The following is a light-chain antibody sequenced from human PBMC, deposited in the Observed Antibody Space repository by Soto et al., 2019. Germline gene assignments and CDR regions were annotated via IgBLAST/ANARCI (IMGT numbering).Light chain of an antibody. CDR3: QWYSGSQT. CDR2: GAS. Sequence: EIALTQSPGTLSLSPGERATLSCRASQSVNSIYLAWYQQKPGQAHRLLIYGASSRATGIPDRFSGSGSGTDFTLTISRLEPEDFAVYYCQWYSGSQTFGGGTKVEIK. CDR1: QSVNSIY. V-gene: IGKV3-20*01. J-gene: IGKJ4*01.